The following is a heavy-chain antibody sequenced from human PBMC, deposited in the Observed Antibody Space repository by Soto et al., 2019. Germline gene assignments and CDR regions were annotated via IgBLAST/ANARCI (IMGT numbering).Heavy chain of an antibody. CDR2: IYRDDDK. V-gene: IGHV2-5*02. CDR3: AHRQQQQGTESFQL. J-gene: IGHJ1*01. CDR1: GFSLSTSGVG. D-gene: IGHD1-1*01. Sequence: QITLKESGPTLVKPTQTLTLTCTFSGFSLSTSGVGVGWIRQPPGKALEWLALIYRDDDKRYTPSLKSRLSITKNTTKNQAVLNMTNINPRVTATDYCAHRQQQQGTESFQLWGQGTLVTVSS.